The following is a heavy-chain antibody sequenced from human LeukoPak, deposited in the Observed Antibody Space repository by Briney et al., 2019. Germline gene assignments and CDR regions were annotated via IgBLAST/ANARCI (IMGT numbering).Heavy chain of an antibody. J-gene: IGHJ4*02. Sequence: GGSLRLSCAASGFTFSSFGMSWVRQAPGKGLEWVSSIRGSDGYTYYADSVKGRFTISRDNSKNTLYLEMNSLRAEDTALYYCARCSAGSGSVPISNWGPRALFTVSS. CDR1: GFTFSSFG. D-gene: IGHD2-15*01. V-gene: IGHV3-23*01. CDR2: IRGSDGYT. CDR3: ARCSAGSGSVPISN.